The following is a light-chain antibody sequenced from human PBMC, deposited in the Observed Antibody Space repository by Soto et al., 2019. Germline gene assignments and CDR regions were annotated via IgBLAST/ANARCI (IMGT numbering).Light chain of an antibody. CDR1: QSISNW. CDR2: GAS. Sequence: DIQMTQSPSTLSASVGDRVTIVCRASQSISNWLAWYQQKPGKAPKVLIYGASSLESGVPSGFSGSGSGTEFTLTISSLQPDDFATYYCQHYNSYQWTFGQGTKVEIK. V-gene: IGKV1-5*02. CDR3: QHYNSYQWT. J-gene: IGKJ1*01.